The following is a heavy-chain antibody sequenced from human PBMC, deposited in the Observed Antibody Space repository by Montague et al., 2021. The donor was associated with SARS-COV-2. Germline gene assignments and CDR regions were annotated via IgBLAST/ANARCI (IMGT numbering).Heavy chain of an antibody. CDR3: ASPTYYYDSSGSDAFDI. CDR1: GGSFSGYY. Sequence: SETLSLTCAVYGGSFSGYYWSWIRQPPEKGLEWIGEINQSGRTNNNPSLKSRVIISVDTPKNQFSLKLSSVTAADTAVYYCASPTYYYDSSGSDAFDIWGQGTMVTVSS. V-gene: IGHV4-34*01. D-gene: IGHD3-22*01. J-gene: IGHJ3*02. CDR2: INQSGRT.